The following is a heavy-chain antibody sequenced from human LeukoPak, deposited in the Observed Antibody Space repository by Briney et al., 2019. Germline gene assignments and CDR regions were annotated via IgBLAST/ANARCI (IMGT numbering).Heavy chain of an antibody. CDR3: AKDLGAYYYDSSGYSGAFDI. Sequence: GGSLRLSCAASGFTFSDYYMSWIRQAPGKGLEWVSYISSSGSTIYYADSVKGRFTISRDNSKNTLYLQMNSLRAEDTAVYYCAKDLGAYYYDSSGYSGAFDIWGQGTMVTVSS. CDR2: ISSSGSTI. CDR1: GFTFSDYY. D-gene: IGHD3-22*01. J-gene: IGHJ3*02. V-gene: IGHV3-11*01.